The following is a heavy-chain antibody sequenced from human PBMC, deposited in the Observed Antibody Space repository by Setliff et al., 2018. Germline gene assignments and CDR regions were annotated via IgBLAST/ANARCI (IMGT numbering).Heavy chain of an antibody. CDR2: VYYSGYT. V-gene: IGHV4-39*07. Sequence: SETLSLTCTVSGGSVSSTSHYWGWIRQAPGKGMEWIGSVYYSGYTYSKPSLQSRVSMSVDASKNQLSLRLSTVTAADTAVYYCRFWSGYYKNDYWGQGTLVTVSS. D-gene: IGHD3-3*01. J-gene: IGHJ4*02. CDR3: RFWSGYYKNDY. CDR1: GGSVSSTSHY.